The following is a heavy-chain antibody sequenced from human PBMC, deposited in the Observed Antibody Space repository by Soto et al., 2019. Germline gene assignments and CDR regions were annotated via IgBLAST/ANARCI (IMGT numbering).Heavy chain of an antibody. D-gene: IGHD3-3*01. CDR3: AGTYYDFWSGPFDY. J-gene: IGHJ4*02. CDR1: GGSISSGDYY. CDR2: IYYSGNT. Sequence: TSETLSLTCTVSGGSISSGDYYWSWIRQPPGKGLEWIGYIYYSGNTYYNPSLKSRVTISVDTSKNQFSLKLSSVTAADTAVYYCAGTYYDFWSGPFDYWGQGTLVTVSS. V-gene: IGHV4-30-4*01.